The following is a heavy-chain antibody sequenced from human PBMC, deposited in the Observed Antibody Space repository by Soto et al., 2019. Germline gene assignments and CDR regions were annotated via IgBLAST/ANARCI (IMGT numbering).Heavy chain of an antibody. CDR3: ARGRLGYSSGWFDY. Sequence: SETLSLTCAVYGGSFSGYYWSWIRQPPGKGLEWIGEINHSGSTNYNPSLKSRVTISVDTSKNQFSLKLSSVTAADTAVYYCARGRLGYSSGWFDYWGQGTLVTVSS. D-gene: IGHD6-19*01. CDR2: INHSGST. CDR1: GGSFSGYY. J-gene: IGHJ4*02. V-gene: IGHV4-34*01.